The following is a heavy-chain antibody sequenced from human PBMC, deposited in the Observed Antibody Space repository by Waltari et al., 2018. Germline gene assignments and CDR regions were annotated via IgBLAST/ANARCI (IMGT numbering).Heavy chain of an antibody. CDR3: ARDGRGYSSYWFDP. CDR2: INPNSGGT. Sequence: QVQLVQYGAEVKKPGPSVQVPCQASGYTFHGHYIHWVRQAPGQGLEWIGWINPNSGGTNYAQKFQGRVTMTRETSISTAYMELSRLRSDDTAVYYWARDGRGYSSYWFDPWGQGTLVTVSS. CDR1: GYTFHGHY. V-gene: IGHV1-2*02. D-gene: IGHD5-18*01. J-gene: IGHJ5*02.